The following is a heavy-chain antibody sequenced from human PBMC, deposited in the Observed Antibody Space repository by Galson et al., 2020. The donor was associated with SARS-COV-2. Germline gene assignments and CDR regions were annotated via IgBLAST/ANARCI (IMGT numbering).Heavy chain of an antibody. CDR1: GGSVSSGRYY. CDR3: ARADSSSTSFDY. CDR2: NYSSGST. Sequence: SETLSLTCTVSGGSVSSGRYYWSWIRQPPGKGLEWTGYNYSSGSTNYNPSLKRRVTISVDTSKSQFSLKLSSVTAADTAAYYCARADSSSTSFDYWCQGTLVTVSS. V-gene: IGHV4-61*01. D-gene: IGHD6-6*01. J-gene: IGHJ4*02.